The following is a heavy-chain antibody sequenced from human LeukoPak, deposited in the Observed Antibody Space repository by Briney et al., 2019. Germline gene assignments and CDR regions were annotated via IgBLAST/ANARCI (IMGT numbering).Heavy chain of an antibody. CDR3: ARDPPREGSFDY. J-gene: IGHJ4*02. CDR1: GFTFSSYS. D-gene: IGHD1-26*01. V-gene: IGHV3-21*01. Sequence: GGSLRLSCAASGFTFSSYSMNWVRQAPGKGLEWVSSISSSSSYIYYADSVKGRFTISRDNAKNSLYLQMNSLRAEDTAVYYCARDPPREGSFDYWGQGTLVTVSS. CDR2: ISSSSSYI.